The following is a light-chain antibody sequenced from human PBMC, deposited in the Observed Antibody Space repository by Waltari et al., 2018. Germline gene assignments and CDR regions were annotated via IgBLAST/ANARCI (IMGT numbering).Light chain of an antibody. J-gene: IGLJ3*02. CDR1: NSHIGSND. V-gene: IGLV1-44*01. CDR2: NNN. Sequence: QSVVTQPPSVSGTPGQRVTISCSGSNSHIGSNDVNWYQQLPGTAPKLLIYNNNQRPSGVPDRFSGSKSGSSASLAISGLQSEDEGDYYCASWDDSLTGSWVFGGGTKLTVL. CDR3: ASWDDSLTGSWV.